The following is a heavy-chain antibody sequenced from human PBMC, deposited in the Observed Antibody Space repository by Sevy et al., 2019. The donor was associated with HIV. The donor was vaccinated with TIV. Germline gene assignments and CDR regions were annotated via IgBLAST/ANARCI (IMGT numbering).Heavy chain of an antibody. Sequence: GGSLRLSCVASGFNLSPYWMTWVRQAPGKGLEWVAKIKQDGNEKYYVDSEKGRFTVSRDNAKNALYLQMYSLRVEDTAVYFCASNTYHYDSNTYYPVYWGQGTRVTVSS. D-gene: IGHD3-22*01. V-gene: IGHV3-7*01. CDR3: ASNTYHYDSNTYYPVY. J-gene: IGHJ4*02. CDR1: GFNLSPYW. CDR2: IKQDGNEK.